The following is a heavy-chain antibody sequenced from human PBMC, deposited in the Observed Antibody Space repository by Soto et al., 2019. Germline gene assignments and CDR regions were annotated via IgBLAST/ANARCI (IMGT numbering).Heavy chain of an antibody. CDR3: ARGYDGSGYIAFDI. V-gene: IGHV4-59*13. Sequence: PSATLSITCTCSDASFTNLYWSGIRQSPGKGLQYLGYIDYIGRNNSNPSRKSRVTASVDPSKNQFSLMLTAVTAADTAVYYCARGYDGSGYIAFDIWGRGTVVTDSS. D-gene: IGHD3-22*01. CDR2: IDYIGRN. CDR1: DASFTNLY. J-gene: IGHJ3*02.